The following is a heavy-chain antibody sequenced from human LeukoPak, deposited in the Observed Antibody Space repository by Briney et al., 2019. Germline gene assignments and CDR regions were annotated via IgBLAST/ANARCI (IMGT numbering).Heavy chain of an antibody. D-gene: IGHD6-13*01. Sequence: ASVKVSCKASGYTFSDYYIHWVRQAPGQGLEWMGWINPNSGGTNYAQKFQGRVTMTRDTSISTAYMELSRLRSDDTAVYYCARSQRSSSWVLYNWFDPWGQGTLVTVSS. J-gene: IGHJ5*02. CDR2: INPNSGGT. CDR1: GYTFSDYY. V-gene: IGHV1-2*02. CDR3: ARSQRSSSWVLYNWFDP.